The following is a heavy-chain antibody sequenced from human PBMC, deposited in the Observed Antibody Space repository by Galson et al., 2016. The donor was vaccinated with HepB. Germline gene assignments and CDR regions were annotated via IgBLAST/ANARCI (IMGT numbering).Heavy chain of an antibody. Sequence: SVKVSCKASGYTFSSFAMHWVRQAPGQGLEWMGWINIGNGNTKYSQKFQGRVTITRDTSASTAYMDLSSLRSEDTAVYYCARDLMEYYDFWSGYYSYYFYGIDVWGQGTTVSVSS. D-gene: IGHD3-3*01. CDR3: ARDLMEYYDFWSGYYSYYFYGIDV. J-gene: IGHJ6*01. CDR1: GYTFSSFA. V-gene: IGHV1-3*04. CDR2: INIGNGNT.